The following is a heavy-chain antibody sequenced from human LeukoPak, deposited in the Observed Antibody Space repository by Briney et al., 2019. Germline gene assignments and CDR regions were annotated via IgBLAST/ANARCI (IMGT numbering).Heavy chain of an antibody. CDR1: GGSISSYY. Sequence: SETLSLTCTVSGGSISSYYWSWIRQPPGKGLEWIGYIYYSGSTNYNPSLKSRVTISVDTSKNQFSLKLSSVTAADTAVYYCARHLYDFWSGYYYYFDYWGQGTLVTVSS. J-gene: IGHJ4*02. D-gene: IGHD3-3*01. CDR2: IYYSGST. V-gene: IGHV4-59*08. CDR3: ARHLYDFWSGYYYYFDY.